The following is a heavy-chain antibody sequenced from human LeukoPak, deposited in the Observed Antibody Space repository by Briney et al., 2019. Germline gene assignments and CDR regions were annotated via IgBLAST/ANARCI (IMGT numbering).Heavy chain of an antibody. J-gene: IGHJ4*02. CDR2: IYSGGTT. CDR1: GFTFSNYA. CDR3: ARESYGYNIDY. Sequence: PGRSLRLSCAATGFTFSNYAIHWGRQAPGKGLEWVSVIYSGGTTYYADSVKGRFTISRDNSKNTLYLQMNSLRAEDTAVYYCARESYGYNIDYWGQGTLVTVSS. D-gene: IGHD3-16*01. V-gene: IGHV3-53*01.